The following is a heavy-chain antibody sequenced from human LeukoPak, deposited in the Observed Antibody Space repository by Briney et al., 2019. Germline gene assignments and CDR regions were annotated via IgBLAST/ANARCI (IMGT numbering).Heavy chain of an antibody. CDR3: ARGRYCSSTSCYKVYYYYMDV. V-gene: IGHV1-18*01. Sequence: ASVKVSCKASGYTFTSYGISWVRQAPGQGLEWMGWISAYNGNTNYALKLQGRVTMTTDTSTSTAYMELRSLRSDDTAVYYCARGRYCSSTSCYKVYYYYMDVWGKGTTVTVSS. CDR1: GYTFTSYG. J-gene: IGHJ6*03. D-gene: IGHD2-2*02. CDR2: ISAYNGNT.